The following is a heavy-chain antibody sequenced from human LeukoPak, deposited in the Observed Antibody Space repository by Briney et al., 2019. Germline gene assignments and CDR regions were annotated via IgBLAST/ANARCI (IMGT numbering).Heavy chain of an antibody. D-gene: IGHD4-17*01. CDR3: AKDPNGDYIGAFDM. CDR2: ISGSGDRT. V-gene: IGHV3-23*01. Sequence: GGSLRLSCAASGVTASSYAMTWVRQAPGKGLEWVSTISGSGDRTLYADSVKGRFTISRDNFKNTLYLQMNSLRAEDTALYHCAKDPNGDYIGAFDMWGQGTMVTVSS. J-gene: IGHJ3*02. CDR1: GVTASSYA.